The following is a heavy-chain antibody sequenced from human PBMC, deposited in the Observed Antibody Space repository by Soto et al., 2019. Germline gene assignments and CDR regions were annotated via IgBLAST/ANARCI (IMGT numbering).Heavy chain of an antibody. V-gene: IGHV3-23*01. Sequence: GGSLRLSCAASGFTFSSYAMSWVRQAPGKGLEWVSAISGSGGSTYYADSVKGRFTISRDNSKNTLYLQMNSLRAEDTAVYYCAKIVTYCSSTSCYLAFDYWGQGTQVTVSS. CDR1: GFTFSSYA. D-gene: IGHD2-2*01. CDR2: ISGSGGST. J-gene: IGHJ4*02. CDR3: AKIVTYCSSTSCYLAFDY.